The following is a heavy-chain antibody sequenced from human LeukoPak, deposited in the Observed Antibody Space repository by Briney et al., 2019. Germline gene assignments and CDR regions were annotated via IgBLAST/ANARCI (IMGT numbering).Heavy chain of an antibody. CDR3: ARASGSSYVVFFFDY. CDR2: VYYSGGT. J-gene: IGHJ4*02. Sequence: PSETLSLTCTVSGDSISTYYWSWIRQPPGKGLEWIGYVYYSGGTTYNPSLKSRVTISVDTSKNQFSLKLTSVTAADTAVYYCARASGSSYVVFFFDYWGQGTLVTVSS. V-gene: IGHV4-59*01. D-gene: IGHD3-10*01. CDR1: GDSISTYY.